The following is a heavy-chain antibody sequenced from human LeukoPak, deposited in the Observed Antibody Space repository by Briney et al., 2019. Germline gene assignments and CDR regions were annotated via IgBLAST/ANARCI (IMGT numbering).Heavy chain of an antibody. V-gene: IGHV3-30*18. J-gene: IGHJ4*02. CDR1: GFTFSSYG. CDR2: ISYDGSNK. D-gene: IGHD3-22*01. CDR3: AKERAYYDSSGYYPDY. Sequence: PGGSLRLPCAASGFTFSSYGMHWVRQAPGKGLEWVAVISYDGSNKYYADSVKGRFTISRDNSKNTLYLQMNSLRAEDTAVYYCAKERAYYDSSGYYPDYWGQGTLVTVSS.